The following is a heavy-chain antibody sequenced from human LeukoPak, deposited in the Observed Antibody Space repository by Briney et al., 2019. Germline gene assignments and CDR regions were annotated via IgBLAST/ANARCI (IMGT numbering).Heavy chain of an antibody. J-gene: IGHJ6*02. Sequence: GESLRISCKGSGCSFTNYWISWVRQMPGKGLEWMGRIDPSDSYTNYSPSFQGHVTISADKSISTAYLQWSSLKAPDTAMYYCARHLLAAAGPYYGLDVWGQGTTVTVSS. CDR1: GCSFTNYW. D-gene: IGHD6-13*01. V-gene: IGHV5-10-1*01. CDR3: ARHLLAAAGPYYGLDV. CDR2: IDPSDSYT.